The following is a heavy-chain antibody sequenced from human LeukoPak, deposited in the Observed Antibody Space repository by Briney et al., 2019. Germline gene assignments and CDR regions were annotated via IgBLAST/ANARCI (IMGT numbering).Heavy chain of an antibody. D-gene: IGHD1-26*01. Sequence: ASVKFSCKVSGYTLTELSMHWVRQAPGKGLEWMGGFDPEDGETIYAQKFQGRVTMTEDTSTDTAYMELSSLRSEDTAVYYCATGLRGGSYFYYFDYWGQGTLVTVPS. CDR3: ATGLRGGSYFYYFDY. V-gene: IGHV1-24*01. CDR2: FDPEDGET. J-gene: IGHJ4*02. CDR1: GYTLTELS.